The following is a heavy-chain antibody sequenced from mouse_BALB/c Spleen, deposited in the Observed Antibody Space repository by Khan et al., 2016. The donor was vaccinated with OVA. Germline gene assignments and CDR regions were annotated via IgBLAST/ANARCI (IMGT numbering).Heavy chain of an antibody. CDR1: GYTFTSYW. Sequence: QVQLQQSGAELAKPGASVKMSCKASGYTFTSYWMHWVKQRPGQGLEWIGYINPSTGYTEYNQKFKDKATLTADKSSSTAYMQLSSLTSEDSAVYYCASYCGSSYWYFDVWGAGTTVTVSS. V-gene: IGHV1-7*01. CDR2: INPSTGYT. CDR3: ASYCGSSYWYFDV. J-gene: IGHJ1*01. D-gene: IGHD1-1*01.